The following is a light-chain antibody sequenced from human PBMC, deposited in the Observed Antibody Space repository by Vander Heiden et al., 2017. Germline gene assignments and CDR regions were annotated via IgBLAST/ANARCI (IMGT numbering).Light chain of an antibody. CDR3: MQDLPKDT. Sequence: DIVMTQSPLSLPVTPGEPASISCRSSQSLLHSNGYNYLDWYLQKPGQSPQLLIYWGSKRAYGVPDRFSGSGSGTDFTLKSSRGEAEDVGVYYCMQDLPKDTFGHGTKVDIK. J-gene: IGKJ3*01. CDR1: QSLLHSNGYNY. CDR2: WGS. V-gene: IGKV2-28*01.